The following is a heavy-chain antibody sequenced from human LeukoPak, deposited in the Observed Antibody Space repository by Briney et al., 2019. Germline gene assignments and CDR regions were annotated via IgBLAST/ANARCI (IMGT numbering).Heavy chain of an antibody. J-gene: IGHJ4*02. CDR1: GFTFSGSA. Sequence: PGGSLRLSCAASGFTFSGSAMHWVRQASGKGLEWVGRIGSKANSYATAYAASVKGRFTISRDDSKNTAYLQMNSLKTEDAAVYYCTRPDGYNPFDYWGQGTLVTVSS. D-gene: IGHD5-24*01. V-gene: IGHV3-73*01. CDR2: IGSKANSYAT. CDR3: TRPDGYNPFDY.